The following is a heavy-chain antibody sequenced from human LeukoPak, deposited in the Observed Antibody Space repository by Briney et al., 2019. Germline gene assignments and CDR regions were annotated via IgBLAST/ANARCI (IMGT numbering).Heavy chain of an antibody. CDR2: IKQDGSEK. V-gene: IGHV3-7*01. J-gene: IGHJ4*02. D-gene: IGHD1-26*01. CDR1: GFTFSSYW. Sequence: PGGSLRLSCAASGFTFSSYWMSWVRQAPGKGLEWVANIKQDGSEKYYVDSVKGRFTISRDNAKNSLYLQMNSLRAEDTAVYYCARDSGSYYAWTYFDYWGQGTLVTVSS. CDR3: ARDSGSYYAWTYFDY.